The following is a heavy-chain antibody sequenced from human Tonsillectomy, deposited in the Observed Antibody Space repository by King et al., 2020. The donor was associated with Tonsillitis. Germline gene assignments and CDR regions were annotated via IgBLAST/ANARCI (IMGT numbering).Heavy chain of an antibody. CDR3: ARVKKYYYDSSGYPLDTFDI. Sequence: VQLVEAGGGLVKPGGSLRLSCAASEFIFSTDTMNWFRQATGKGLEWVSSIGSSGGYIYYADSVKGRFTITRDNAENSLYLQMNSLRAEDTAVYYCARVKKYYYDSSGYPLDTFDIWGQGTMVTVSS. V-gene: IGHV3-21*01. D-gene: IGHD3-22*01. J-gene: IGHJ3*02. CDR2: IGSSGGYI. CDR1: EFIFSTDT.